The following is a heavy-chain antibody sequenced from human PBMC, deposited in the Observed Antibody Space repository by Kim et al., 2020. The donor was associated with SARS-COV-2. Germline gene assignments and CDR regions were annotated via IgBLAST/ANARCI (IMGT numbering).Heavy chain of an antibody. CDR3: ASSIAVAFFDY. D-gene: IGHD6-19*01. CDR2: T. J-gene: IGHJ4*02. V-gene: IGHV1-3*01. Sequence: TKYSQTIQGRVNITRDTSASTAYMELSSLRSEDTAVYYCASSIAVAFFDYWGQGTLVTVSS.